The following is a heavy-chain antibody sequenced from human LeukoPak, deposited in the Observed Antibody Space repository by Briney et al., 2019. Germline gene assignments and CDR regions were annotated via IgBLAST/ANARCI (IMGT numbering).Heavy chain of an antibody. CDR1: GFTFSSYS. V-gene: IGHV3-48*04. J-gene: IGHJ4*02. CDR3: ARDQPYSSGWYESPFDY. Sequence: GGSLRLSCAASGFTFSSYSMNWVRQAPGKGLEWVSYISSSSSTIYYADSVKGRFTISRDNAKNSLYLQMNSLRAEDTAVYYCARDQPYSSGWYESPFDYWGQGTLVTVSS. CDR2: ISSSSSTI. D-gene: IGHD6-19*01.